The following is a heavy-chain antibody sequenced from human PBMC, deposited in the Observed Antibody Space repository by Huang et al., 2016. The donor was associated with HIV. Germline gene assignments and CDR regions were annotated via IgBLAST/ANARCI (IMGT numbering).Heavy chain of an antibody. CDR2: IYWDDEK. V-gene: IGHV2-5*02. Sequence: QITLKEYGPTLVKPTQTLTLTCTFSGFSLRTSGVGVGWIRQPPGKALEWLALIYWDDEKRYNPSLRPRLTVTKDTSKNQVILTMTNVDPVDTATYFCAHLGGFWSGFTVREYFDQWGQGILVAVSS. CDR3: AHLGGFWSGFTVREYFDQ. D-gene: IGHD3-3*01. J-gene: IGHJ4*02. CDR1: GFSLRTSGVG.